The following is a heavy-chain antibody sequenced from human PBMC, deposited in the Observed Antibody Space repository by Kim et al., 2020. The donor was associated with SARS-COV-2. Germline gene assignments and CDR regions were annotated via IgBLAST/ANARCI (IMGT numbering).Heavy chain of an antibody. CDR1: RASISDYY. Sequence: SETLSLTCTVSRASISDYYWSWIRQPPGKGLEWIGYVHTSGSTNYNPSLQSRVTISADTSKNQFSLKLTSMTYADTAVYYCATSRYATSPFYFDSWGQGTLVTVSS. J-gene: IGHJ4*02. D-gene: IGHD2-2*01. CDR3: ATSRYATSPFYFDS. CDR2: VHTSGST. V-gene: IGHV4-4*08.